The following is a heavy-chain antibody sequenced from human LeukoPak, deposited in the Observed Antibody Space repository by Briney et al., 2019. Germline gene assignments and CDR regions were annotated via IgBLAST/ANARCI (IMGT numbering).Heavy chain of an antibody. CDR1: GFTFSSYS. Sequence: KPGGSLRLSCAASGFTFSSYSMNWVRQAPGKWLEWVSSISSSSSYIYYADSGKGRFTISRDNAKNSLYLQMNSLSAEDTAVYYCARDGTILTGSLYYYYGMDVWGQGTTVTVSS. D-gene: IGHD3-9*01. CDR3: ARDGTILTGSLYYYYGMDV. V-gene: IGHV3-21*01. J-gene: IGHJ6*02. CDR2: ISSSSSYI.